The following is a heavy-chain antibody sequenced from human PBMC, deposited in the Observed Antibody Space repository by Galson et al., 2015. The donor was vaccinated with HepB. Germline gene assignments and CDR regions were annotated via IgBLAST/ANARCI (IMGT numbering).Heavy chain of an antibody. D-gene: IGHD4-23*01. V-gene: IGHV3-21*01. CDR2: ISSSSSYI. CDR3: AREGRLRWYHNYWYFDL. CDR1: GFTFSSYS. Sequence: SLRLSCAASGFTFSSYSMNWVRQAPGKGLEWVSSISSSSSYIYYADSVKGRFTISRDNAKNSLYLQMNSLRAEDTAVYYCAREGRLRWYHNYWYFDLWGRGTLVTVSS. J-gene: IGHJ2*01.